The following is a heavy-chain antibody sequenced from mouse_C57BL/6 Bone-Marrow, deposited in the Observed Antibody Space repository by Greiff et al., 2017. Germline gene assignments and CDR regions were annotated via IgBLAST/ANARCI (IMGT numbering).Heavy chain of an antibody. Sequence: EVQLQQSGPELVKPGASVKISCKASGYSFTDYNMNWVKPSNGKSLEWIGVINPNYGTTSYNQKFKGKATLTVDQSSSTAYMQLNSLTSEDSAVYYCAIYYDYDVYFDVWGTGTTVTVSS. D-gene: IGHD2-4*01. V-gene: IGHV1-39*01. CDR2: INPNYGTT. CDR3: AIYYDYDVYFDV. CDR1: GYSFTDYN. J-gene: IGHJ1*03.